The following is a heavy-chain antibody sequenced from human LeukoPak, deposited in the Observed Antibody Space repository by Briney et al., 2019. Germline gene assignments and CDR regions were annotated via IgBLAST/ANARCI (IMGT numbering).Heavy chain of an antibody. J-gene: IGHJ4*02. CDR3: ASSPLTSSIAAVDY. CDR1: GGSISSGSHY. V-gene: IGHV4-39*01. CDR2: FDYRGRT. D-gene: IGHD6-13*01. Sequence: SETLSLTCTVSGGSISSGSHYWGWIRQPPGKWLEWIGSFDYRGRTYYNPSLKTRVTIFVDTSKNQCSLKVTSVTAADTAVYYCASSPLTSSIAAVDYWGQGTLVTVSS.